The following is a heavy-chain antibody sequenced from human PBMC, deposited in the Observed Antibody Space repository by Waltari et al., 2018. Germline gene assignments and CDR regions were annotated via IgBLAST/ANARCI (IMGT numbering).Heavy chain of an antibody. V-gene: IGHV2-70*04. CDR3: ARTRLMTTVTTGIFDY. J-gene: IGHJ4*02. CDR2: IDWFDDK. D-gene: IGHD4-17*01. Sequence: QVTLKESGPALVKPTQTLTLTCTLSGFSLSPRGLRVSWIRQPPGKALEWLARIDWFDDKFYSTSLKTRLTISKDTSKNQVVLTMTNMDPVDTATYYCARTRLMTTVTTGIFDYWGQGTLVTVSS. CDR1: GFSLSPRGLR.